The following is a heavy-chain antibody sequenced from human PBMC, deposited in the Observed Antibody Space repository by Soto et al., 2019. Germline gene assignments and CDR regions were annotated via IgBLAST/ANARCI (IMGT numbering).Heavy chain of an antibody. Sequence: GKGLEWVSYISSSSSTIYYADSVKGRFTISRDNAKNSLYLQMNSLRAEDTAVYYCARMASGGFDFWGQGSLVTVSS. D-gene: IGHD3-10*01. CDR3: ARMASGGFDF. V-gene: IGHV3-48*01. CDR2: ISSSSSTI. J-gene: IGHJ4*02.